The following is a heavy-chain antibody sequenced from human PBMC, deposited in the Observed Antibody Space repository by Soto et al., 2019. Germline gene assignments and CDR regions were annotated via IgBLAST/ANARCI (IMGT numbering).Heavy chain of an antibody. CDR1: GFTFSTYG. CDR3: AKVGHGSGKGLGY. J-gene: IGHJ4*02. CDR2: ISYDGSDK. Sequence: QVQLVESGGGVVQPGRSLRLSCAASGFTFSTYGMHWVRQAPGKGLEWLAAISYDGSDKYYADSVKGRLTISRDNSKKTLYLQINSLRPGGTAVYYCAKVGHGSGKGLGYWGQGTLVTVSS. D-gene: IGHD3-10*01. V-gene: IGHV3-30*18.